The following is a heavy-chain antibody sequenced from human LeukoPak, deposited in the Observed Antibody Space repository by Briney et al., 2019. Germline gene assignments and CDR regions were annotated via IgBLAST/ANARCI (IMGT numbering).Heavy chain of an antibody. CDR2: IKQDGSEK. V-gene: IGHV3-7*01. CDR3: ARGYGEPGYYYMDV. Sequence: PGGSLRLSCAASGFTFSSYSMNWVRQAPGKGLEWVANIKQDGSEKYYVDSVKGRFTISRDNAKNSLYLQMNSLRAEDTAVYYCARGYGEPGYYYMDVWGKGTTVTVSS. J-gene: IGHJ6*03. CDR1: GFTFSSYS. D-gene: IGHD4/OR15-4a*01.